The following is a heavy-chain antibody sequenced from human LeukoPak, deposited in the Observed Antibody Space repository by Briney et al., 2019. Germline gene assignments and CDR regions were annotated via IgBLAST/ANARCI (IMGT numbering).Heavy chain of an antibody. CDR2: IYTSGST. Sequence: SETLSLTCTVSGGSISSYYWSWIRQPAGKGLEWIGRIYTSGSTNYNPSLKSRVTMSVDTSKNQFSLKLSSVTAADTAVYYCARVGPIAAAGNGYGMDVWGQGATVTVSS. CDR3: ARVGPIAAAGNGYGMDV. CDR1: GGSISSYY. D-gene: IGHD6-13*01. V-gene: IGHV4-4*07. J-gene: IGHJ6*02.